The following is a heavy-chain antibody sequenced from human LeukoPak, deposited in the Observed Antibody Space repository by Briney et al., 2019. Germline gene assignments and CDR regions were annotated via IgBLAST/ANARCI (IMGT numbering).Heavy chain of an antibody. J-gene: IGHJ5*02. CDR1: GGTFSSYA. Sequence: GASVKVSCKGSGGTFSSYAISWVRQAPGQGLEWMGGIIPIFGTANYAQKFQGRVTITTDESTSTAYMELSSLRSEDTAVYYCASLHSGYCSSTSCRPRFDPWGQGTLVTVSS. CDR3: ASLHSGYCSSTSCRPRFDP. D-gene: IGHD2-2*01. CDR2: IIPIFGTA. V-gene: IGHV1-69*05.